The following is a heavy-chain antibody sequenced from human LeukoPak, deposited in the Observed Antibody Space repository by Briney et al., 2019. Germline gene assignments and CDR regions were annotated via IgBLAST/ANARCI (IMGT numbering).Heavy chain of an antibody. D-gene: IGHD5-18*01. Sequence: SVKVSCKASGGTFSSYAISWVRQAPGQGLEWMGRIIPIFGTANYAQKFQGRVTITADKSTSTAYMELSSLRSEDTAVYYCARDEGYSYGHDAFHIWGQGTMVTVSS. CDR3: ARDEGYSYGHDAFHI. J-gene: IGHJ3*02. V-gene: IGHV1-69*06. CDR2: IIPIFGTA. CDR1: GGTFSSYA.